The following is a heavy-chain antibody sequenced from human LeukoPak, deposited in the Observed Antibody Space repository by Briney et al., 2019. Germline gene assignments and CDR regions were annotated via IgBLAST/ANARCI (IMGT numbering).Heavy chain of an antibody. CDR3: ARAGSIVVVTAPPLDY. CDR1: GFTFSSYW. D-gene: IGHD2-21*02. J-gene: IGHJ4*02. CDR2: IKQDGSQK. Sequence: GGSLRLSCAASGFTFSSYWMSWVRQAPGKGLEWVANIKQDGSQKYYVDSVKGRFTISRDNAKNSLYLQMNNLRAEDTAVYYCARAGSIVVVTAPPLDYWGQGTLVTVSS. V-gene: IGHV3-7*01.